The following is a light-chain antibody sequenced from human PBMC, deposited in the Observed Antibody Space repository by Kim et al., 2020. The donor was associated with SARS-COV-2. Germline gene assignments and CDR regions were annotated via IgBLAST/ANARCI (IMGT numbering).Light chain of an antibody. CDR1: SLRTYY. V-gene: IGLV3-19*01. CDR2: GKN. J-gene: IGLJ2*01. Sequence: ALGQTGRITCKGDSLRTYYATWYQQKPGQAPIVVMFGKNNRPSGIPDRFSGSSSGNTASLTVTGAQAVDEADYYCNSRDNSGDHVVFGGGTQLTVL. CDR3: NSRDNSGDHVV.